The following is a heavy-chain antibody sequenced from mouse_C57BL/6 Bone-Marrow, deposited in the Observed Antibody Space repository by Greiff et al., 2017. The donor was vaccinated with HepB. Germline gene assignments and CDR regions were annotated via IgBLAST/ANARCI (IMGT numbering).Heavy chain of an antibody. D-gene: IGHD2-5*01. J-gene: IGHJ1*03. Sequence: EVMLVESGGGLVKPGGSLKLSCAASGFTFSDYGMHWVRQAPEKGLEWVAYISSGSSTIYYADTVKGRFTISRDNAKNTLFLQMTSLRSEDTAMYYCAIYSNYGYFDVWGTGTTDTVSS. CDR3: AIYSNYGYFDV. CDR2: ISSGSSTI. V-gene: IGHV5-17*01. CDR1: GFTFSDYG.